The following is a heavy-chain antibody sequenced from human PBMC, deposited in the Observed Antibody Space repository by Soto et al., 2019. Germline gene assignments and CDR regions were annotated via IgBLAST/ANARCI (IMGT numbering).Heavy chain of an antibody. CDR2: INPSGGSA. J-gene: IGHJ4*02. CDR3: ARVLVGATPFFVY. D-gene: IGHD1-26*01. Sequence: ASVKVSCKASGYTFTSYLIHCVRQAPGQGLEWMGIINPSGGSANYAQKFQGRVTMTGDTSTSTVYMELSSLRSEDTAVYYCARVLVGATPFFVYWGQGTLVTVSS. V-gene: IGHV1-46*01. CDR1: GYTFTSYL.